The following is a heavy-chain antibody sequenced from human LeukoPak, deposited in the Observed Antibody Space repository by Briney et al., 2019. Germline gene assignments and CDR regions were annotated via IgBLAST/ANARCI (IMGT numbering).Heavy chain of an antibody. D-gene: IGHD1-14*01. V-gene: IGHV3-23*01. CDR1: GFTFSNYA. CDR3: AKAKIQGMVLPGNY. CDR2: ISGSGDTT. Sequence: GGSLRLSCAASGFTFSNYAMSWVRQAPGKGLEWVSAISGSGDTTYYADSVKGRFTISRDDSKNTLYLQTNSLRAEDTAVYYCAKAKIQGMVLPGNYWGQGTLVTVSS. J-gene: IGHJ4*02.